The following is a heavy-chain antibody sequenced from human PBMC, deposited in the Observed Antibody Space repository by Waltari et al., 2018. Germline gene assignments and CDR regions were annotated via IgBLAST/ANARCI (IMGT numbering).Heavy chain of an antibody. J-gene: IGHJ6*02. Sequence: QVQLQQWGAGLLKPSETLSLTCAVYGGSFSGYYWSWIRQPPGKGLEWIGEINHRGSTNYNPALKSRVTISVDTSKNQFSLKLSSVTAADTAVYYCARGWAVVVPAAIGYGMDVWGQGTTVTVSS. CDR2: INHRGST. V-gene: IGHV4-34*01. CDR1: GGSFSGYY. CDR3: ARGWAVVVPAAIGYGMDV. D-gene: IGHD2-2*01.